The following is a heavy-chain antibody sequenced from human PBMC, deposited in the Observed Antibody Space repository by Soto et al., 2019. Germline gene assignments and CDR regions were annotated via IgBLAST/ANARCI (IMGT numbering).Heavy chain of an antibody. J-gene: IGHJ4*02. CDR1: GFTLSNYR. CDR3: AKVGCDSAWYGLDY. D-gene: IGHD6-19*01. V-gene: IGHV3-30*18. Sequence: GGSLRRYCATSGFTLSNYRKHWVRQAPGKGLEWVAVISYDGSNKYYADSVKGRFTISRDNSKNTLYLQMNSLRAEDTAVYYCAKVGCDSAWYGLDYWGPGTVVTVSS. CDR2: ISYDGSNK.